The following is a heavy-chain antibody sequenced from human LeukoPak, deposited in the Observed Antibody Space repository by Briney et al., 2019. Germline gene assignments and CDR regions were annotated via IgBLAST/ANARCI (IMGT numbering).Heavy chain of an antibody. D-gene: IGHD3-3*02. V-gene: IGHV3-30*04. CDR3: ARGIGISSLDY. CDR1: GFTFSSYA. CDR2: MTYDGSRK. J-gene: IGHJ4*02. Sequence: GRSLRLSCAASGFTFSSYAMHWVRQAPGKGLEWVALMTYDGSRKTYADSVKGRFTISRDNFKNSVHLEMNSLRTEDTAVYYCARGIGISSLDYWGQGTLVTVSS.